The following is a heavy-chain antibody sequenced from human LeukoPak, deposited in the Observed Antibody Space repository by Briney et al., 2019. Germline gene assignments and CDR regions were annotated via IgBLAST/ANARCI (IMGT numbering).Heavy chain of an antibody. J-gene: IGHJ4*02. Sequence: ASVKVSCKASGYTFTGYYMHWVRQATGQGLEWVGWIIPSSGDTNYAQKFQDRVTMTRDTSISTAYMELNRLRSDDTAVYYCARQGRTAASTGNIDYWGQGTLVTVSS. CDR2: IIPSSGDT. CDR1: GYTFTGYY. CDR3: ARQGRTAASTGNIDY. D-gene: IGHD6-25*01. V-gene: IGHV1-2*02.